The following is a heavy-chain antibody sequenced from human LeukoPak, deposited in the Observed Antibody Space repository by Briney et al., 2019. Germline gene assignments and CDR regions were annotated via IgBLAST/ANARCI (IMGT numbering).Heavy chain of an antibody. Sequence: GASVKVSCKASGGTFSSYAISWVRQAPGQGLEWMGGIIPIFGTANYAQKFQGRVTITADESTSTAYMELSSLRSEDTAVYYCARDLNYYGSGRGTYWGQGTLVTVSS. CDR1: GGTFSSYA. V-gene: IGHV1-69*13. CDR3: ARDLNYYGSGRGTY. CDR2: IIPIFGTA. J-gene: IGHJ4*02. D-gene: IGHD3-10*01.